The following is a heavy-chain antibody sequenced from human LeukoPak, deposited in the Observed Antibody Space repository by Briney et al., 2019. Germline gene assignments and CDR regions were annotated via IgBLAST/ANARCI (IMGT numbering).Heavy chain of an antibody. CDR2: ISAYNGNT. Sequence: GASVKVSCKASGYTFTSYGISWVGQAPGQGLEWMGWISAYNGNTNYAQKLQGRVTMTTDTSTSTAYMELRSLRSDDTAVYYCARGSNYYGSGSYHYYYYMDVWGKGTTVTVSS. CDR1: GYTFTSYG. CDR3: ARGSNYYGSGSYHYYYYMDV. J-gene: IGHJ6*03. V-gene: IGHV1-18*01. D-gene: IGHD3-10*01.